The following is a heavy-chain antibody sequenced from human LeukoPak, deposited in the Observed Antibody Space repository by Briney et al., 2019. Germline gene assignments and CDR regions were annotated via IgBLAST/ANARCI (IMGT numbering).Heavy chain of an antibody. CDR1: GFTFSSYW. Sequence: GGSLRLSCAASGFTFSSYWMSWVRQAPGKGLEWVANIKQDGSEKYYVDSVKGRFTISRDNAKNSLYLQMNSLRAEDTAVYYCARDPHVLDTAMAFDYWGQGTLVTVSS. CDR3: ARDPHVLDTAMAFDY. D-gene: IGHD5-18*01. V-gene: IGHV3-7*01. J-gene: IGHJ4*02. CDR2: IKQDGSEK.